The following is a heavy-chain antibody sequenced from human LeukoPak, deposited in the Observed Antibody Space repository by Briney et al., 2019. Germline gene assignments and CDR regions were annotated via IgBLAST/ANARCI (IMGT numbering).Heavy chain of an antibody. J-gene: IGHJ6*03. Sequence: SGGSLRLSCAASGFTFSNYAMSWVRQAPGKGLEWVSAISGSGDNTYYADSVKGRFTVSRDNSKNTLYLQMNSLRAEDTAVYYCAKSGVFWSGYHYYYYYYMDVWGKGTTVTVSS. V-gene: IGHV3-23*01. D-gene: IGHD3-3*01. CDR1: GFTFSNYA. CDR2: ISGSGDNT. CDR3: AKSGVFWSGYHYYYYYYMDV.